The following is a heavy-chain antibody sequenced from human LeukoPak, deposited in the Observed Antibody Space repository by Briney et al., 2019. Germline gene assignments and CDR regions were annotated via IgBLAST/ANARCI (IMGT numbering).Heavy chain of an antibody. Sequence: ASVKVSCKASGYTFTCYYMHWVRQAPGQGLEWMGWINPNSGGTNYAQKFQGRVTMTRDTSISTAYMELSRLRSDDTAVYYCARTHPYYDSSSGAFDIWGQGTMVTVSS. D-gene: IGHD3-22*01. CDR3: ARTHPYYDSSSGAFDI. J-gene: IGHJ3*02. CDR2: INPNSGGT. V-gene: IGHV1-2*02. CDR1: GYTFTCYY.